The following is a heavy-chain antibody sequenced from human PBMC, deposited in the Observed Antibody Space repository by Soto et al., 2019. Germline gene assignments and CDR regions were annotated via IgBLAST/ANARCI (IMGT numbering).Heavy chain of an antibody. V-gene: IGHV3-33*08. Sequence: QVQLVESGGGVVQPGGSLRLSCAASGFTFSTYGMHWVRQAPGKGLEWVAVLGNDGRTQFYADSVRGRFTVSRDNAKNSLYLQMNSLRAEDTAVYYCARSAGTTSFGYYYYYGMDVWGQGTTVTVSS. J-gene: IGHJ6*02. CDR3: ARSAGTTSFGYYYYYGMDV. CDR1: GFTFSTYG. D-gene: IGHD1-7*01. CDR2: LGNDGRTQ.